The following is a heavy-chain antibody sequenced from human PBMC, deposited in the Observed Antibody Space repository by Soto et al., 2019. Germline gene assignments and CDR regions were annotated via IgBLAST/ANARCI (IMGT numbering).Heavy chain of an antibody. CDR2: IWYDGSNK. J-gene: IGHJ6*02. CDR1: GFTFSSYG. CDR3: AREIEQQLVYVPFYYYYGMDV. D-gene: IGHD6-13*01. V-gene: IGHV3-33*01. Sequence: LRLSCAASGFTFSSYGMHWVRQAPGKGLEWVAVIWYDGSNKYYADSVKGRFTISRDNSKNTLYLQMNSLRAEDTAVYYCAREIEQQLVYVPFYYYYGMDVWGQGTTVTVSS.